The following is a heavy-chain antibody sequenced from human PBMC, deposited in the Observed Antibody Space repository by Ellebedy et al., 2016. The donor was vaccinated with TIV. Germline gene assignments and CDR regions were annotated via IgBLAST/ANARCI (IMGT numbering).Heavy chain of an antibody. Sequence: MPSETLSLTCIVSGGSIRSNYWSWIRQPPGGGLEWIGYGYHSGTTKYNPSPKSRVTVSVDTSKSQFSLKLPSVTAADTAVYYCAREWGSSGSLNWFEPWGPGILVVVSS. CDR3: AREWGSSGSLNWFEP. D-gene: IGHD6-19*01. V-gene: IGHV4-59*01. CDR2: GYHSGTT. CDR1: GGSIRSNY. J-gene: IGHJ5*02.